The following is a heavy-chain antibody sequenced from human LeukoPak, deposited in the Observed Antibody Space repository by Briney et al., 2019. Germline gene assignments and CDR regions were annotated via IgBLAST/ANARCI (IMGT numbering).Heavy chain of an antibody. Sequence: GSLRLSCAASGFTFSSYAMSWVRQAPGKGLEWVSAISGSGGSTYYADSVKGRFTISRDNSKNTLYLQMNGLRAEDTAVYYCAKTVDTAMDGADYYYGMDVWGQGTTVTVSS. CDR2: ISGSGGST. CDR3: AKTVDTAMDGADYYYGMDV. J-gene: IGHJ6*02. V-gene: IGHV3-23*01. CDR1: GFTFSSYA. D-gene: IGHD5-18*01.